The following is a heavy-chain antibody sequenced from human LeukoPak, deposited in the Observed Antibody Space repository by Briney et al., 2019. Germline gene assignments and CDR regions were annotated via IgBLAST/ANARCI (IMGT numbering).Heavy chain of an antibody. J-gene: IGHJ5*02. Sequence: SETLSLTCAVYGGSLGGYSWSWIRQPPGKGLEWIGEINHSGSTNYNPSLKSRVTISVDTSKNQFSLKLSSVTAADTAVYYCARQPYYYGSGSYYSGWFDPWGQGALVTVSS. CDR1: GGSLGGYS. V-gene: IGHV4-34*01. D-gene: IGHD3-10*01. CDR3: ARQPYYYGSGSYYSGWFDP. CDR2: INHSGST.